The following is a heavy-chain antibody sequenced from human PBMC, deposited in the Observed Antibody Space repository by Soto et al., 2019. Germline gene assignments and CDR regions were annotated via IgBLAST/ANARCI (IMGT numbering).Heavy chain of an antibody. CDR3: ARPPAIAAAGYYYYYGMDV. CDR1: GFTFSSYS. CDR2: ISSSSSYI. V-gene: IGHV3-21*01. J-gene: IGHJ6*02. Sequence: EVQLVESGGGLVKPGGSLRLSCAASGFTFSSYSMNWVRQAPGKGLEWVSSISSSSSYIYYADSVKGRFTISRDNAKNSLYLQMNSLRAEDTAVYYCARPPAIAAAGYYYYYGMDVWGQGTMVTVSS. D-gene: IGHD6-13*01.